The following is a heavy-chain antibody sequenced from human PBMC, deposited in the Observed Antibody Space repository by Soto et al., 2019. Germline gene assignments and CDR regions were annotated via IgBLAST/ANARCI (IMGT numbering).Heavy chain of an antibody. V-gene: IGHV4-59*01. Sequence: SETLCLTCTVSGGSISSYYWGWIRQPPGKGLEWIGYIYYSGSTNYNPSLKSRVTISVDTSKNQFSLKLSSVTAADTAVYYCARGYCSSTSCYGAFDMWGQGTMVTVSS. CDR1: GGSISSYY. D-gene: IGHD2-2*01. CDR2: IYYSGST. J-gene: IGHJ3*02. CDR3: ARGYCSSTSCYGAFDM.